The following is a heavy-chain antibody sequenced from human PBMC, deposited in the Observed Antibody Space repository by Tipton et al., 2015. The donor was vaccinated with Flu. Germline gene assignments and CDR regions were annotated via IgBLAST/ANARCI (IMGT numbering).Heavy chain of an antibody. J-gene: IGHJ2*01. CDR1: GGSISSYY. Sequence: TLSLTCTVSGGSISSYYWSWIRQPPGKGLEWIGYIYYSGSTNHNPSLKSRVTISVDTSKNQFSLKLSSVTAADTAVYYCARVSSSSSWSQDWYFDLWGRGTLVTVSS. V-gene: IGHV4-59*01. CDR2: IYYSGST. CDR3: ARVSSSSSWSQDWYFDL. D-gene: IGHD6-13*01.